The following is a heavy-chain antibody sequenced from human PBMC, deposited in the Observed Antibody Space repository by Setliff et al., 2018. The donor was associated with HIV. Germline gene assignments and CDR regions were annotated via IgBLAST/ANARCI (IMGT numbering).Heavy chain of an antibody. D-gene: IGHD6-13*01. CDR2: IHSSGST. CDR1: GGSVNDFY. CDR3: AREECTSWPRVHY. Sequence: PSETLSLTCIVSGGSVNDFYCNWIRQPPGKGPEWIGYIHSSGSTSYSPSLKSRVTISIDTSKNQFSLELTSLIAADTAVYYCAREECTSWPRVHYWGQGALVTVSS. V-gene: IGHV4-4*08. J-gene: IGHJ4*02.